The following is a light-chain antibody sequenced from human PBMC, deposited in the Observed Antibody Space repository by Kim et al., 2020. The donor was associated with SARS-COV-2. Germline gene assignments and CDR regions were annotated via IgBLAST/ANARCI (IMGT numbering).Light chain of an antibody. Sequence: SPGESATLSCRASQSVSSNYLAWYQQKPGQAPRLLIYGASSRATGIPDRFSGSGSGTDFTLTITRLEPEDFAVYYCQQYSGSPATFGQGTKVDIK. CDR2: GAS. CDR3: QQYSGSPAT. J-gene: IGKJ1*01. CDR1: QSVSSNY. V-gene: IGKV3-20*01.